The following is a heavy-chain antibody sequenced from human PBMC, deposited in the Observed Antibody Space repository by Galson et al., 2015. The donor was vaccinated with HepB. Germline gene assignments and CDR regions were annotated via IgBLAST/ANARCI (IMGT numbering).Heavy chain of an antibody. CDR2: ISAYNGNT. Sequence: SVKVSCKASGYTFTTDGINWVRQAPGQGLEWMGWISAYNGNTNSAQKLQGRVTMTTDTSTSTAYMELRSLRSDDTAMYYCARGGGRGYSTSWKLYYFDYWGQGTLVTVSS. J-gene: IGHJ4*02. CDR1: GYTFTTDG. V-gene: IGHV1-18*04. D-gene: IGHD6-13*01. CDR3: ARGGGRGYSTSWKLYYFDY.